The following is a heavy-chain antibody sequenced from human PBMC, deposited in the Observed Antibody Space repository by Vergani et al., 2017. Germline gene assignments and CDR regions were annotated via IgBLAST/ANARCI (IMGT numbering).Heavy chain of an antibody. V-gene: IGHV1-69*04. D-gene: IGHD3-10*01. CDR1: GYTFRNYG. CDR2: IIPILGIA. J-gene: IGHJ6*02. CDR3: AREGHYYGSGSSYYGMDV. Sequence: QVQLVQSGAEVKKPGASVKVSCEGSGYTFRNYGISWVRQAPGQGLEWMGRIIPILGIANYAQKFQGRVTITADKSTSTAYMELSSLRSEDTAVYYCAREGHYYGSGSSYYGMDVWGQGTTVTVSS.